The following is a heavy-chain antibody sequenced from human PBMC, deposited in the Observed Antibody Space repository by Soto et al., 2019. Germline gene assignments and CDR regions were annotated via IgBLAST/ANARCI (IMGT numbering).Heavy chain of an antibody. D-gene: IGHD4-17*01. J-gene: IGHJ4*02. Sequence: GGSLRLSCAASGFPFDDYGMSWVRQAPGKGLEWVSGINRDGGSTGYSDSVKGRFTTSRDNAKTSLYLQMNSLRAEDTAFYYCARASGYYGDFFDYWGQGTLVTVSS. CDR3: ARASGYYGDFFDY. CDR1: GFPFDDYG. V-gene: IGHV3-20*04. CDR2: INRDGGST.